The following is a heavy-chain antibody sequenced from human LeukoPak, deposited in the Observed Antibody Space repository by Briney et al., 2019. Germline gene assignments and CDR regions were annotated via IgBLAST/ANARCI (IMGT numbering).Heavy chain of an antibody. J-gene: IGHJ5*02. Sequence: ASVKVSCKASGYTFTGYYMHWVRQAPGQGLEWMGWINPNSGGTNYAQKFQGRVTMTADTSTSTAYMELRSLRSDDTAVYYCARDQGADYDFWSGWPFDPWGQGTLVTVSS. CDR1: GYTFTGYY. D-gene: IGHD3-3*01. CDR2: INPNSGGT. CDR3: ARDQGADYDFWSGWPFDP. V-gene: IGHV1-2*02.